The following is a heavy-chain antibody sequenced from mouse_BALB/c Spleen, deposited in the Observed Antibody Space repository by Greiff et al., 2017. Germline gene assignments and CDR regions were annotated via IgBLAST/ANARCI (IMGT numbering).Heavy chain of an antibody. CDR3: ARDYYRYDGPFAY. Sequence: DVMLVESGGGLVQPGGSLRLSCETSGFTFSDFYMEWVRQPPGKRLEWIAASRNKANDYTTEYSASVKGRFIVSRDTSQSILYLQMNALSADDTAIYYCARDYYRYDGPFAYWGQGTLVTVSA. D-gene: IGHD2-14*01. V-gene: IGHV7-1*02. CDR1: GFTFSDFY. J-gene: IGHJ3*01. CDR2: SRNKANDYTT.